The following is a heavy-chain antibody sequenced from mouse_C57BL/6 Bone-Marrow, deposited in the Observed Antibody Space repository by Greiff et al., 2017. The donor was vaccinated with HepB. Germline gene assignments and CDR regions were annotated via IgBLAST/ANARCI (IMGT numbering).Heavy chain of an antibody. J-gene: IGHJ4*01. CDR1: GFTFTDYY. Sequence: DVHLVESGGGLVQPGGSLSLSCAASGFTFTDYYMSWVRQPPGKALEWLGFIRNKANGYTTEYSASVKGRFTISRDNSQSILYLQMNALRAEDSATYYCARYDGGAMDYWGQGTSVTVSS. CDR2: IRNKANGYTT. V-gene: IGHV7-3*01. CDR3: ARYDGGAMDY. D-gene: IGHD2-3*01.